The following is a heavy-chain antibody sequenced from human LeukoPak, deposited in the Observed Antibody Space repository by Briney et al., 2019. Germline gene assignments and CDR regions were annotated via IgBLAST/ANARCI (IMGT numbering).Heavy chain of an antibody. CDR3: AKDLGRFGELSYYGMDV. CDR1: GFTFSSYA. CDR2: ISNDGSIQ. V-gene: IGHV3-30-3*01. J-gene: IGHJ6*04. Sequence: GGSLRLSCAASGFTFSSYAMHWVRQAPGKGLEWVAVISNDGSIQYYTDSVKGRFIISRDDSKNRMYLQMNSLRAEDTAVYYCAKDLGRFGELSYYGMDVWGKGTTVTVSS. D-gene: IGHD3-10*01.